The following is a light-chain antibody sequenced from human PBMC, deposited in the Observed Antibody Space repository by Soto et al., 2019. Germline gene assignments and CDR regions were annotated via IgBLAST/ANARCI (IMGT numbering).Light chain of an antibody. CDR1: QTIYSN. J-gene: IGKJ1*01. CDR2: RAS. CDR3: QQYTDWPTT. V-gene: IGKV3-15*01. Sequence: IVMTQSPATLSVSPGERATLSCRAGQTIYSNVAWYQQRPGQAPRLLIYRASTRATGVPARFSGSGSGTEFTLTISGLQSEDFGIYYCQQYTDWPTTFGRGTKVDIK.